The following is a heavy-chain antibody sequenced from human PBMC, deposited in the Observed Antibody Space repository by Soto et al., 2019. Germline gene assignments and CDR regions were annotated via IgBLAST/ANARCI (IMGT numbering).Heavy chain of an antibody. CDR3: AVTPAVYYDILTGYYNAKVAFDI. V-gene: IGHV3-21*01. J-gene: IGHJ3*02. D-gene: IGHD3-9*01. CDR1: GFTFSSYS. Sequence: GGSLRLSCAASGFTFSSYSMNWVRQAPGKGLEWVSSISSSSSYIYYADSVKGRFTISRDNAKNSLYLQMNSLRAEDTAVYYCAVTPAVYYDILTGYYNAKVAFDIWGQGTMVTVSS. CDR2: ISSSSSYI.